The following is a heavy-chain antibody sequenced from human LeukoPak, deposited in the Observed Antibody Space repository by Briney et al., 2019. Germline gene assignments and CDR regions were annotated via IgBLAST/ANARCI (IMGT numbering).Heavy chain of an antibody. CDR3: ARVDIVVVVAALFDY. V-gene: IGHV1-18*01. CDR2: ISAYNGNT. J-gene: IGHJ4*02. D-gene: IGHD2-15*01. Sequence: ASVKVSCKASGYTFTSYGISWVRRAPGQGLEWMGWISAYNGNTNYAQKLQGRVTMTTDTSTSTAYMELRSLRSDDTAVYYCARVDIVVVVAALFDYWGQGTLVTVSS. CDR1: GYTFTSYG.